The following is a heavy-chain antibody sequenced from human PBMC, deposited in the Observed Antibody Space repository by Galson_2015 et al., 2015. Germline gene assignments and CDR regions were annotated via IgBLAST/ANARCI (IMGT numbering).Heavy chain of an antibody. J-gene: IGHJ4*02. CDR1: GGSISSGSYY. V-gene: IGHV4-61*02. CDR3: ERDFHYYGSGSYYNVNYYFDY. CDR2: IYTSGST. D-gene: IGHD3-10*01. Sequence: TLSLTCAVAGGSISSGSYYWSWIRQPAGKGLEWIGRIYTSGSTNYNPSLKSRVTISVDTSKNQFSLKLSSVTAADTAVYYCERDFHYYGSGSYYNVNYYFDYWGQGTLVTVSS.